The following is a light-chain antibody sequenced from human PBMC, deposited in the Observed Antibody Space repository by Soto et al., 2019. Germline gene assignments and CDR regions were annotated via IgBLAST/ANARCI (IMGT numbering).Light chain of an antibody. V-gene: IGKV3-15*01. CDR2: RTS. CDR1: QSISSN. J-gene: IGKJ4*01. CDR3: QQYNNWPRAT. Sequence: EIVMTQSPATLSVSPGERATLSCRASQSISSNLAWYQQKPGQAPRLLMFRTSSSATGFPARFSGSGSGTEFNLPISSLQSEDFGVYYCQQYNNWPRATFGGGTKVEIK.